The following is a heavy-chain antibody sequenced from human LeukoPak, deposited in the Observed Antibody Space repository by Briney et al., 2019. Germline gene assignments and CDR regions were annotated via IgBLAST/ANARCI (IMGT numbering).Heavy chain of an antibody. D-gene: IGHD1-7*01. CDR1: GYTFTGYY. CDR2: INPNSGGT. Sequence: ASVKVSCKASGYTFTGYYMHWVRQAPGQGLEWMGWINPNSGGTNYAQKFQGRVTMTRDTSISTAYMELSRLRSDDTAVYYCARDGNNWKYDWSHWFDPWGQGTLVTVSS. CDR3: ARDGNNWKYDWSHWFDP. V-gene: IGHV1-2*02. J-gene: IGHJ5*02.